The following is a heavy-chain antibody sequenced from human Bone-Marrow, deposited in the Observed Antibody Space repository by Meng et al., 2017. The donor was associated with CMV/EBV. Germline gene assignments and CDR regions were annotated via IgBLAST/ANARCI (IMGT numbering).Heavy chain of an antibody. J-gene: IGHJ4*02. D-gene: IGHD3-16*01. CDR2: ISSSGSTI. CDR1: GFTFSDYY. Sequence: SLKISCAASGFTFSDYYMSWIRQAPGKGLEWVSYISSSGSTIYYADSMKGRFTISRDNAKNSLYLQMNSLRAEDTAVYYCASEQDMGVYWGQGTLVTVSS. CDR3: ASEQDMGVY. V-gene: IGHV3-11*01.